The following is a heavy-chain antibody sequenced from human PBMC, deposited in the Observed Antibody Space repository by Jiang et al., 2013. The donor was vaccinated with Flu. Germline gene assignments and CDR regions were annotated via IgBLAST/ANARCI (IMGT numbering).Heavy chain of an antibody. J-gene: IGHJ6*02. V-gene: IGHV4-39*01. Sequence: SGSGLVKPSETLSLTCTVSGGSIRSSSYFWVWIRQPPGKRLEWIGSIYDSGSTYYNPSLKSRLTMSVDTSKNQFSLKLSSVTAADTAVYYCARGHEYYYDSRMIYYYGMDVWGQGTTVTVSS. D-gene: IGHD3-22*01. CDR3: ARGHEYYYDSRMIYYYGMDV. CDR1: GGSIRSSSYF. CDR2: IYDSGST.